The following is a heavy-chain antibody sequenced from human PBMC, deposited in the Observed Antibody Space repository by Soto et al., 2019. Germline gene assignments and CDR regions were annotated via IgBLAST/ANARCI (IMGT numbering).Heavy chain of an antibody. J-gene: IGHJ6*02. CDR3: ARGNRDYYYGMDV. CDR2: ISSSSSYI. CDR1: GFTFSRYS. Sequence: KPGGSLRLSCAASGFTFSRYSMNWFRQAPGKGLEWVSSISSSSSYIYYADSVKGRFTISRDNAKNSLYLQMNSLRAEDTAVYYCARGNRDYYYGMDVWGQGTTVTVSS. V-gene: IGHV3-21*01.